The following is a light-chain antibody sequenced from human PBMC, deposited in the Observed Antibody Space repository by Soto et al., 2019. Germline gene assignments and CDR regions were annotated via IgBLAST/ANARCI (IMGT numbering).Light chain of an antibody. CDR1: QSVSSY. Sequence: IVLTQSPATLSLSPWERATLSCRASQSVSSYLAWYQQKPGQAPRLPIYDASNRATGIPARFSGRGSGTDFTLTISSLEPEDFAVYYCQQRSNWPPTFGQGTRLEIK. CDR2: DAS. J-gene: IGKJ5*01. CDR3: QQRSNWPPT. V-gene: IGKV3-11*01.